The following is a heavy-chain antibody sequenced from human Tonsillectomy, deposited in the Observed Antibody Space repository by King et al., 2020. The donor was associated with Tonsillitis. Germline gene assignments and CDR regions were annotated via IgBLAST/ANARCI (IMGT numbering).Heavy chain of an antibody. CDR1: GGSFSSGGYY. Sequence: QLQESGPGLVKPSQTLSLTCTVSGGSFSSGGYYWSWIRQHPGKGLEWIGYIYYSGRTYYNPSLRSRVTISVDTSKNQFSLKLSSVTAADTAVYYCARGGITFGTPLNWGQGTLVTVSS. CDR2: IYYSGRT. CDR3: ARGGITFGTPLN. J-gene: IGHJ4*02. V-gene: IGHV4-31*03. D-gene: IGHD3-16*01.